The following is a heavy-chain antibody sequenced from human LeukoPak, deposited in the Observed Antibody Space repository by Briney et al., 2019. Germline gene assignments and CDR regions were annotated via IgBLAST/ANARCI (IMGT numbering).Heavy chain of an antibody. CDR2: IYHSGRT. J-gene: IGHJ6*03. Sequence: SETLSLTCTVSGYSISSGYFWVWIRQPPGKGLEWIGSIYHSGRTYYNPSLKSLVTISVDTSKNQFSLKLSSVTAADTAVYYCARTNDYDSSGYYSWDYYYYMDVWGKGTTVTVSS. D-gene: IGHD3-22*01. CDR1: GYSISSGYF. V-gene: IGHV4-38-2*02. CDR3: ARTNDYDSSGYYSWDYYYYMDV.